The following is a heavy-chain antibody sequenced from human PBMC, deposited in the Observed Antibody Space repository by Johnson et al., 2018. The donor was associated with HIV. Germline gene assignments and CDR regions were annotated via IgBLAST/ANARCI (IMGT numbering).Heavy chain of an antibody. CDR1: GFTFSSYG. Sequence: QMQLVESGGGVVRPGGSLRLSCAAYGFTFSSYGMHWVRQAPGKGLEWVAFIRYDGSNKYYADSVKGRFTISRDNSKNTLYLQMNSLRAEDTAVYYCARDLGPDGAFDIWGQGTMVTVSS. D-gene: IGHD5-24*01. CDR3: ARDLGPDGAFDI. CDR2: IRYDGSNK. J-gene: IGHJ3*02. V-gene: IGHV3-30*02.